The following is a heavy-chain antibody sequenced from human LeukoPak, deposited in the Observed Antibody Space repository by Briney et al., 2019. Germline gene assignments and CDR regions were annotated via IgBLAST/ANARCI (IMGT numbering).Heavy chain of an antibody. CDR3: ARDRDIVVVPAADSYYGMDV. Sequence: ASVKVSCMASGGTFSSYAISWVRQAPGQGLEWMGGIIPIFGTANYAQKFQGRVTITADESTSTAYMELSSLRSEDTAVYYCARDRDIVVVPAADSYYGMDVWGQGTTVIVSS. J-gene: IGHJ6*02. CDR2: IIPIFGTA. CDR1: GGTFSSYA. D-gene: IGHD2-2*01. V-gene: IGHV1-69*13.